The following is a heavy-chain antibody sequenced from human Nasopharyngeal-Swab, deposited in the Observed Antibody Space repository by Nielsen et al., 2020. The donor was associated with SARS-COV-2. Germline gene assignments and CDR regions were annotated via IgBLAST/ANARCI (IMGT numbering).Heavy chain of an antibody. D-gene: IGHD5-12*01. Sequence: WIRQPPGKGLEWVSLISGDGGSTYYADSVKGRFTISRDNSKNSLYLQMNSLRTEDTALYYCAKDRATIGDYYYYYYMDVWGKGTTVTVSS. J-gene: IGHJ6*03. CDR3: AKDRATIGDYYYYYYMDV. V-gene: IGHV3-43*02. CDR2: ISGDGGST.